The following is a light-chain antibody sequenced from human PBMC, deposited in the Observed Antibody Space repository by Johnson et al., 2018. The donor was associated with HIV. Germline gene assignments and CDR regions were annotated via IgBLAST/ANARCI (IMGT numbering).Light chain of an antibody. V-gene: IGLV1-51*02. Sequence: HSVLTQPPSVSAAPGQKVTISCSGSSSNIGNNFVSWYQQLPGTAPTLLIYENNKRPSGIPDRFSGSKSGTSATLGITGLQTGDEADYYCGTWDSSLTAVFGTGTKVTVL. J-gene: IGLJ1*01. CDR2: ENN. CDR3: GTWDSSLTAV. CDR1: SSNIGNNF.